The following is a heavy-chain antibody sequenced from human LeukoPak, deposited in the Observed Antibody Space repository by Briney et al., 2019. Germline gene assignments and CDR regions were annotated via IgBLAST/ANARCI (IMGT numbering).Heavy chain of an antibody. J-gene: IGHJ4*02. V-gene: IGHV1-46*01. Sequence: GASVKVSCKSSGYTFTQYYILWVRQAPGQGRERMAISNPSGGSTRSTEKVQGRVTMTSDMSTSTIYMELSSLRSEDTAVYYCARGAGYDLGGIMFDFWGQGTLVTVSS. D-gene: IGHD3/OR15-3a*01. CDR1: GYTFTQYY. CDR3: ARGAGYDLGGIMFDF. CDR2: SNPSGGST.